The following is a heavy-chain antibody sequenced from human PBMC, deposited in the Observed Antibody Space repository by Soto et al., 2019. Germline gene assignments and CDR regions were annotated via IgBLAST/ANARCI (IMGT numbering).Heavy chain of an antibody. J-gene: IGHJ6*02. CDR2: IIPIFGTA. V-gene: IGHV1-69*13. CDR3: ARGSHAVYYYYYGMDV. CDR1: GGTFSSCA. Sequence: SVKVSCKASGGTFSSCAISWVRQAPGQGLEWMGGIIPIFGTANYAQKFQGRVTITADESTSTAYMELSSLRSEDTAVYYCARGSHAVYYYYYGMDVWGQGTTVTVSS.